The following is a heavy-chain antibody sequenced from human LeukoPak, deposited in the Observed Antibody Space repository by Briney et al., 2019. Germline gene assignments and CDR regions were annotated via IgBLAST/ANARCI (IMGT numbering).Heavy chain of an antibody. J-gene: IGHJ6*02. Sequence: PSETLSLTCTVSGGSISSYYWSWIRQPPGKRLEWIGYIYYSGSTNYNPSLKSRVTISVDTSKNQFSLKLSSVTAADTAVYYCARSRLQTGPVYYYGMDVWSQGTTVTVSS. CDR1: GGSISSYY. V-gene: IGHV4-59*08. CDR2: IYYSGST. CDR3: ARSRLQTGPVYYYGMDV. D-gene: IGHD4-11*01.